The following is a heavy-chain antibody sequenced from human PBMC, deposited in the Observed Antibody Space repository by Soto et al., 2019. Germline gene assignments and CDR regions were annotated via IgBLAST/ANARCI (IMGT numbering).Heavy chain of an antibody. J-gene: IGHJ6*03. D-gene: IGHD2-8*01. CDR3: ARRTVSSGYCTNGVCYLNYYYMDV. Sequence: SETLSLTCTVSGGSISSYYWSWIRQPPGKGLEWIGYIYYSGSTNYNPSLKSRVTVSVDTSKNQFSLKLSSVTAADTAVYYCARRTVSSGYCTNGVCYLNYYYMDVWGKGTTVTVSS. CDR1: GGSISSYY. V-gene: IGHV4-59*08. CDR2: IYYSGST.